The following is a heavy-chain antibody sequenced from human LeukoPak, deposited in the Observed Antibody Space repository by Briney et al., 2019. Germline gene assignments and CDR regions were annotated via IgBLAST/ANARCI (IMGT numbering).Heavy chain of an antibody. D-gene: IGHD4-17*01. CDR3: AAVYGDYVANAFDI. Sequence: GRSLRLSCAASGFTFDDYAMHWVRQAPGKGLEWVSGISWNSGSIGYADSVKGRFTISRDNAKNSLYLQMNSLRAEDTALYYCAAVYGDYVANAFDIWGQGTMVTVSS. CDR1: GFTFDDYA. V-gene: IGHV3-9*01. J-gene: IGHJ3*02. CDR2: ISWNSGSI.